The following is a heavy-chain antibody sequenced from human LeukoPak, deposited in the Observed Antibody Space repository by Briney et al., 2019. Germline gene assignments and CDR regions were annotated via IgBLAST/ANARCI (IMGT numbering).Heavy chain of an antibody. CDR3: ARVLDPLDF. CDR1: GFIFSDYY. J-gene: IGHJ4*02. Sequence: NPGGSQRLSCAASGFIFSDYYMSWIRQAPGKGLEWVSYISSSGSTTFSSDSVKDRFTISRDNAKNSLYLQMDSLRAEDTAVYYCARVLDPLDFWGQGTLVTVSS. V-gene: IGHV3-11*04. CDR2: ISSSGSTT.